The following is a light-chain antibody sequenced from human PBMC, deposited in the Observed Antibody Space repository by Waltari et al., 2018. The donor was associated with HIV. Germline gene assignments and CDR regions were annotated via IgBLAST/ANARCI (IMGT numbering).Light chain of an antibody. CDR2: DVS. J-gene: IGLJ3*02. V-gene: IGLV2-14*01. CDR1: SSDVGGYNY. Sequence: QSALTQPASVSGSPGQSITISCTGTSSDVGGYNYVSWYQQHPGKAPKLMIYDVSTRPPVVFTRFSCSKSGYTASLTISGLQAEDEADYSCSSYTTSSTWVFGGGTKLTVL. CDR3: SSYTTSSTWV.